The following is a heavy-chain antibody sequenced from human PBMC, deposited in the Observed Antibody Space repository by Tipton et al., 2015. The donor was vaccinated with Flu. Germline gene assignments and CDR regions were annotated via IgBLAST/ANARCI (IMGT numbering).Heavy chain of an antibody. D-gene: IGHD2-2*01. V-gene: IGHV3-7*03. CDR2: IKQDGSEY. CDR3: ARGPQVPVWPYYYGMDV. CDR1: GFTFSSYW. Sequence: SLRLSCAASGFTFSSYWMSWVRQAPGKGLEWVASIKQDGSEYYYVDSVKGRFTISRDKSKNALYLQMSSLRAEDTAVYYCARGPQVPVWPYYYGMDVWGQGTTVTVSS. J-gene: IGHJ6*02.